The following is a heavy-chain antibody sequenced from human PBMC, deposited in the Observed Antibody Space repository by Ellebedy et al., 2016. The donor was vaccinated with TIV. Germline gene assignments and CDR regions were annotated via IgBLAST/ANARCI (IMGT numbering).Heavy chain of an antibody. CDR3: AGAYFGDPHWFDP. CDR1: VGPFSGYD. V-gene: IGHV4-34*10. CDR2: INHSGST. Sequence: MPSETLSLTCGVYVGPFSGYDWPWIRQPPGKGLEWLGEINHSGSTNYNPSVKSRITMSVDTHREQFSLKLSSVTAADTAIYFCAGAYFGDPHWFDPWGQGIPVIVSS. J-gene: IGHJ5*02. D-gene: IGHD2/OR15-2a*01.